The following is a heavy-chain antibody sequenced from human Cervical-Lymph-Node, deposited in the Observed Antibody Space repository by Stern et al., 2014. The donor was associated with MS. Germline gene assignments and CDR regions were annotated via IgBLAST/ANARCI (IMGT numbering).Heavy chain of an antibody. CDR3: ARGREPRYFDL. CDR1: GYTFTRYG. V-gene: IGHV1-8*01. Sequence: VQLVESGAEVKKPGASVKVSCKAAGYTFTRYGINWVRQATGQGLEWMGWMMPNSGNTGYAQKFQGRVTMTRNTSIDTAYMELNSLRSDDTAVYYCARGREPRYFDLWGRGTLVTVSS. D-gene: IGHD1-26*01. CDR2: MMPNSGNT. J-gene: IGHJ2*01.